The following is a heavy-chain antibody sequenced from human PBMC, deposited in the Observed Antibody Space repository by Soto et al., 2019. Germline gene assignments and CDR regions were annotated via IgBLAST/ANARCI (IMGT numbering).Heavy chain of an antibody. CDR2: ISGYNGYT. CDR1: GYTFRSYG. V-gene: IGHV1-18*01. CDR3: AKADSNYAGRFSYYYMDV. Sequence: SCKASGYTFRSYGISWVRQAPGQGPEWMGWISGYNGYTHYPQKFQGKVTMTTDTSTSTAYMELRSLRSDDTAVYYCAKADSNYAGRFSYYYMDVWGNGTLVTVSS. J-gene: IGHJ6*03. D-gene: IGHD4-4*01.